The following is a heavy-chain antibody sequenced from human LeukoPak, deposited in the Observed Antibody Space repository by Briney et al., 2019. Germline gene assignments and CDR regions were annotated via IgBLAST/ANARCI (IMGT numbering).Heavy chain of an antibody. V-gene: IGHV3-23*01. CDR1: GFTFSSHC. CDR2: ISPSGDIL. CDR3: ARLYGSERNI. D-gene: IGHD3-10*01. J-gene: IGHJ3*02. Sequence: PGGSLRLAWAAAGFTFSSHCMNWVRQAPGKGLEWVSFISPSGDILYYADSVKGHFTIYTDNSKNTVYLQMNSLRAEDTAVYYCARLYGSERNIWGQGTMVTVSS.